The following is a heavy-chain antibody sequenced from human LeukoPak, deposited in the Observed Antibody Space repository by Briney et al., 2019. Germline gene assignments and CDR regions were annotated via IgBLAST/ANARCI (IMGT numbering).Heavy chain of an antibody. V-gene: IGHV1-69*13. CDR3: ARGATVVTPDYFDY. D-gene: IGHD4-23*01. Sequence: SVKVSCKASGYTFTSYDINWVRQAPGQGLEWMGGIIPIFGTANYAQKFQGRVTITADESTSTAYMELSSLRSEDTAVYYCARGATVVTPDYFDYWGQGTLVTVSS. CDR2: IIPIFGTA. CDR1: GYTFTSYD. J-gene: IGHJ4*02.